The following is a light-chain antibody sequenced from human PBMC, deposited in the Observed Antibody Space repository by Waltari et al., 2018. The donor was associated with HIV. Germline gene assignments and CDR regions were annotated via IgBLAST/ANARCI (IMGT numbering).Light chain of an antibody. Sequence: VVLPPSPLPLPATLGQPASISCTSSQSLVHSHGNTHLSWFQQRPGRAPRRLTYSISNRDSGVADRVSGSGSDTDFTLKISRVEAEDVGIYYCLQVTNGPHTFGQGTRVE. CDR1: QSLVHSHGNTH. V-gene: IGKV2-30*02. CDR3: LQVTNGPHT. CDR2: SIS. J-gene: IGKJ2*01.